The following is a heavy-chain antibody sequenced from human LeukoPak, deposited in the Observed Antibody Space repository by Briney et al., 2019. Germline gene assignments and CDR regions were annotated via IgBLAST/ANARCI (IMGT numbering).Heavy chain of an antibody. CDR2: IYYSGST. J-gene: IGHJ3*02. CDR3: ARRYSGSWANAFDI. V-gene: IGHV4-59*08. CDR1: GGSISRYY. Sequence: SETLSLTCTVSGGSISRYYWSWIRQPPGKGLEWIGYIYYSGSTNYNPSLKSRITISVDTSKNQFSLKLSSVTAADTAVYYCARRYSGSWANAFDIWGQGTMVTVSS. D-gene: IGHD1-26*01.